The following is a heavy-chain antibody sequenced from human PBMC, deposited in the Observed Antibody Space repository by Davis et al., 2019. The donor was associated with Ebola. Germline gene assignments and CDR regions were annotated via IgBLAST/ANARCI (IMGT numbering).Heavy chain of an antibody. CDR1: AFTFSGSS. Sequence: GESLKISCAASAFTFSGSSMHWVRQASGKGLEWVGRIRSKANSYATAYAASVKGRFTISRDDSKNTAYLQMNSLKTEDTAVYYCTAATPDYWGQGTLVTVSS. J-gene: IGHJ4*02. CDR3: TAATPDY. D-gene: IGHD6-25*01. V-gene: IGHV3-73*01. CDR2: IRSKANSYAT.